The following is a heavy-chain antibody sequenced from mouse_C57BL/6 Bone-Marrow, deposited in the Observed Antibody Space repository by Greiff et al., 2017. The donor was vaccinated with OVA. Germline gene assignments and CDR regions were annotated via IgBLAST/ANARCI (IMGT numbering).Heavy chain of an antibody. CDR2: IWSGGST. CDR1: GFSLTSYG. CDR3: ARRANWAAYAMDY. D-gene: IGHD4-1*01. Sequence: QVQLQQSGPGLVQPSQSLSITCTVSGFSLTSYGVHWVRQSPGKGLEWLGVIWSGGSTDYNAAFISRLSISKDNSKSQVFFKMNSLQADDTATYYCARRANWAAYAMDYWGQGTSVTVSS. J-gene: IGHJ4*01. V-gene: IGHV2-2*01.